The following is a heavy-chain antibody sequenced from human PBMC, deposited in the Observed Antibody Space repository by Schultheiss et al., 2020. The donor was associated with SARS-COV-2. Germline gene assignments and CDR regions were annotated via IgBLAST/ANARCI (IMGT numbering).Heavy chain of an antibody. CDR3: ARESGARVTDY. D-gene: IGHD2-21*02. V-gene: IGHV3-21*01. Sequence: GESLKISCAASGFTFSSYSMNWVRQAPGKGLEWVSSISSSSSYIYYADSVKGRFTISRDNAKNSVYPQMNSLRAEDTAVYHCARESGARVTDYWGQGTLVTVSS. CDR2: ISSSSSYI. CDR1: GFTFSSYS. J-gene: IGHJ4*02.